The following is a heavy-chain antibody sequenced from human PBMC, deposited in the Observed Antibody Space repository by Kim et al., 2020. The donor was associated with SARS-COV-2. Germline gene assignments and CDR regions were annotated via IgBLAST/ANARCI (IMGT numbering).Heavy chain of an antibody. Sequence: GGSLRLSCAASGFTFSSYAMHWVRQAPGKGLEWVAVISYDGSNKYYADSVKGRFTISRDNSKNTLYLQMNSLRAEDTAVYYCAREAGLRPLQWLASPGY. D-gene: IGHD6-19*01. CDR2: ISYDGSNK. V-gene: IGHV3-30*04. J-gene: IGHJ2*01. CDR3: AREAGLRPLQWLASPGY. CDR1: GFTFSSYA.